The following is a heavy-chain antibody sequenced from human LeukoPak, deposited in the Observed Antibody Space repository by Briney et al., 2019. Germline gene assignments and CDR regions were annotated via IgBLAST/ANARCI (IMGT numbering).Heavy chain of an antibody. CDR1: GGSFSGYY. CDR2: INHSGST. J-gene: IGHJ5*02. D-gene: IGHD6-13*01. CDR3: ARHRFWGYSSSWGRPFDP. Sequence: PSETLSLTCAVYGGSFSGYYWSWIRQPPGKGLEWIGEINHSGSTNYNPSLKSRVTISVDTSKNQFSLKLSSVTAADTAVYYCARHRFWGYSSSWGRPFDPWGQGTLVTVSS. V-gene: IGHV4-34*01.